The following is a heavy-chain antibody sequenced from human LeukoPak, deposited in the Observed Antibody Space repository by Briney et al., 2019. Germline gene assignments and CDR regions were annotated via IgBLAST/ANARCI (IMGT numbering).Heavy chain of an antibody. D-gene: IGHD3-3*01. CDR2: IKSKTDGGTT. CDR3: TTDLYHDFWSGYYTHPDY. CDR1: GFTFSSYS. V-gene: IGHV3-15*01. Sequence: GGSLRLSCAASGFTFSSYSMNWVRQAPGKGLEWVGRIKSKTDGGTTDYAAPVKGRFTISRDDSKNTLYLQMNSLKTEDTAVYYCTTDLYHDFWSGYYTHPDYWGQGTLVTVSS. J-gene: IGHJ4*02.